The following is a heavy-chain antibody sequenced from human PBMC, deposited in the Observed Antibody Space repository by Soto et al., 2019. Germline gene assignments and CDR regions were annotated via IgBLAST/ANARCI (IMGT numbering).Heavy chain of an antibody. CDR3: ARAYIVVVPAATDY. D-gene: IGHD2-2*01. V-gene: IGHV3-7*01. CDR2: IKQDGIEK. CDR1: GFTFSSYW. Sequence: GGSLRLSCVASGFTFSSYWMSWVRQAPGKGLGWVANIKQDGIEKYYVDSVKGRFTISRDNAKNSLYLQLNSLRAEDTAVYYCARAYIVVVPAATDYWGQGTLVTVSS. J-gene: IGHJ4*02.